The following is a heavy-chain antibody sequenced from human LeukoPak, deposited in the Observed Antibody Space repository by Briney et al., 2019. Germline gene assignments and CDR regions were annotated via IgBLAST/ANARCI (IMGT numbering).Heavy chain of an antibody. Sequence: GGSLRPSCAASGVSFSSYEMNWVRQAPGKGLEWVSNISPSGSTKYYADSVKGRFTVSRDNAKNSLYLQMNSLRAGDTGVYYCTKLAVASADSWGQGTLVTVSS. J-gene: IGHJ4*02. V-gene: IGHV3-48*03. D-gene: IGHD6-19*01. CDR2: ISPSGSTK. CDR1: GVSFSSYE. CDR3: TKLAVASADS.